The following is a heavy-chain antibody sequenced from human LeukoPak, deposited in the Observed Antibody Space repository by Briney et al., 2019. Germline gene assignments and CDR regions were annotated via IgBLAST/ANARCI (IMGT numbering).Heavy chain of an antibody. CDR2: ISSSTI. CDR1: GFTFSSDS. D-gene: IGHD3-10*01. V-gene: IGHV3-48*01. Sequence: PGGSLRLSCAASGFTFSSDSMNWVRQAPGKGLEWVSYISSSTIYYADSVKGRFTISRDNAKNSLYLQMNSLRAEDTAVYYCARGPRGGHFDYWGQGTLVTVSS. J-gene: IGHJ4*02. CDR3: ARGPRGGHFDY.